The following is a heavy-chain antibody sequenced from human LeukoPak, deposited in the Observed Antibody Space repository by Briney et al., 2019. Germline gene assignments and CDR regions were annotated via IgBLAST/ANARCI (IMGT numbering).Heavy chain of an antibody. J-gene: IGHJ4*02. CDR3: AGGRPGFFDY. V-gene: IGHV1-46*01. CDR1: GYTFTGYY. Sequence: ASVKVSCKASGYTFTGYYMHWVRQAPGQGLEWMGRINPSGGSTSYAQKFQGRVTMTRDTSTSTVYMELSSLRSEDTAVYYCAGGRPGFFDYWGQGTLVTVSS. CDR2: INPSGGST. D-gene: IGHD6-25*01.